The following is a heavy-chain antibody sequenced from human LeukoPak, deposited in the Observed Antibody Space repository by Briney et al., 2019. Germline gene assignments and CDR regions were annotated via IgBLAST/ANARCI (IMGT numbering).Heavy chain of an antibody. Sequence: PSETLPLTCAVYGGSFSGYYWSWIRQPPGKGLEWIGEINHSGSTNYNPSLKSRVTISVDTSKNQFSLKLSSVTAADTAVYYCAIYGSGSYSIDYWGQGTLVTVSS. CDR2: INHSGST. J-gene: IGHJ4*02. CDR1: GGSFSGYY. D-gene: IGHD3-10*01. V-gene: IGHV4-34*01. CDR3: AIYGSGSYSIDY.